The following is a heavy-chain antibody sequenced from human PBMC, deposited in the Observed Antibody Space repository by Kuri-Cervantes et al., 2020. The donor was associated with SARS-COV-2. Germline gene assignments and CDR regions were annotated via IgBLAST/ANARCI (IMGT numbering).Heavy chain of an antibody. CDR2: INHSGST. V-gene: IGHV4-34*01. D-gene: IGHD3-10*01. Sequence: SQTLSLTCAVYGGSFSGYYWSWIRQPPGKGLEWIGEINHSGSTNYNPSLKSRVTISVDTSKNQFSLKLNSVTAADTAVYYCARTNRGRYYYYYGMDVWGQGTTVTVSS. CDR3: ARTNRGRYYYYYGMDV. CDR1: GGSFSGYY. J-gene: IGHJ6*02.